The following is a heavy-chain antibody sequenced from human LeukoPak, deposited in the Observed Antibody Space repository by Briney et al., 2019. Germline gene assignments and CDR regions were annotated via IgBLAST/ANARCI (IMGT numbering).Heavy chain of an antibody. Sequence: GGSLRLSCAASGFTLSDFPMIWVRQAPGKGLEWVSSIFPSSDEIHYADSVKGRFTISRDNSRSTLSLQMDSLRAEDTATYYCATYRQIQVPFEFWGQGTLVTVSS. CDR3: ATYRQIQVPFEF. CDR1: GFTLSDFP. CDR2: IFPSSDEI. V-gene: IGHV3-23*01. D-gene: IGHD5-18*01. J-gene: IGHJ4*02.